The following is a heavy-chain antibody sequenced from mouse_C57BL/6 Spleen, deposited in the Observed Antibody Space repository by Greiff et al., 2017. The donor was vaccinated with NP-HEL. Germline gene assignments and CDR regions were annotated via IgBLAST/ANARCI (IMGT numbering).Heavy chain of an antibody. Sequence: VQLQESGAELVRPGTSVKMSCKASGYTFTNYWIGWAKQRPGHGLEWIGDIYPGGGYTNYNEKFKGKATLTADKSSSTAYMQFSSLTSEDSAIYYCARRDYDVGAMDYWGQGTSVTVSS. J-gene: IGHJ4*01. CDR3: ARRDYDVGAMDY. V-gene: IGHV1-63*01. D-gene: IGHD2-4*01. CDR2: IYPGGGYT. CDR1: GYTFTNYW.